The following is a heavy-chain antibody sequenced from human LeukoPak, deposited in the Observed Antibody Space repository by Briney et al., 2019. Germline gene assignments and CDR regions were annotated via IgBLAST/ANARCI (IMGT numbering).Heavy chain of an antibody. CDR1: GYTFTGYY. CDR2: INPNSGGT. J-gene: IGHJ4*02. CDR3: ARGRRVTIFGVAPYYFDY. Sequence: ASVKVSCKASGYTFTGYYMHWVRQAPGQGLEWMGWINPNSGGTNYAQKFQGRVTMTRDTSISTAYMELSRLRSDDTAVHYCARGRRVTIFGVAPYYFDYWGQGTLVTVSS. D-gene: IGHD3-3*01. V-gene: IGHV1-2*02.